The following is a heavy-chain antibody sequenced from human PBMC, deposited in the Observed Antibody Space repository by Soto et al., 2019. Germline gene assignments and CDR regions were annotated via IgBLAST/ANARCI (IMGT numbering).Heavy chain of an antibody. V-gene: IGHV1-69*13. CDR3: ARVDSTFEYYFDY. J-gene: IGHJ4*02. CDR1: GGTFSSYA. CDR2: IIPIFGTA. Sequence: AVKVSCKASGGTFSSYAISWVRQAPGQGLEWMGGIIPIFGTANYAQKFQGRVTITADESTSTAYMELSSLRSEDTAVYYCARVDSTFEYYFDYWGQGTLVTVSS. D-gene: IGHD2-2*03.